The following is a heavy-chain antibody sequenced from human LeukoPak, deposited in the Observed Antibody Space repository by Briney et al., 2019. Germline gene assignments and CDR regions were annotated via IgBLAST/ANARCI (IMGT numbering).Heavy chain of an antibody. Sequence: GGSLRLSCAASGFTFDDYAMHWVRQAPGKGLEWVSLISWDGGSTYYADSVKGRFTISRDNSKNSLYLQMNSLRAEDTALYYCAKAGYMWFGEFPINYYYYYMDVWGKGTTVTVSS. CDR3: AKAGYMWFGEFPINYYYYYMDV. J-gene: IGHJ6*03. V-gene: IGHV3-43D*03. CDR1: GFTFDDYA. D-gene: IGHD3-10*01. CDR2: ISWDGGST.